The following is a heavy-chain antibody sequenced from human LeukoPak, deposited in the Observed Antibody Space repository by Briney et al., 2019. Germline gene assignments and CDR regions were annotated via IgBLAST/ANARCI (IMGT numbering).Heavy chain of an antibody. CDR1: GGSFSGYY. V-gene: IGHV4-34*01. Sequence: SETLSLTCAVYGGSFSGYYWSWIRQPPGKGLEWIGEINHSGSTNYNPSLKSRVTMSVDTSKNQFSLKLSSVTAADTAVYYCARAAGAAAGNDAFDIWGQGTMVTVSS. D-gene: IGHD6-13*01. CDR2: INHSGST. J-gene: IGHJ3*02. CDR3: ARAAGAAAGNDAFDI.